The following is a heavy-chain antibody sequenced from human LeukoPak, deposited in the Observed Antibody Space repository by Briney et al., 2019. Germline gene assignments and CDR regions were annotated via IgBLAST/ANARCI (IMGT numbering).Heavy chain of an antibody. J-gene: IGHJ3*02. CDR3: ARPGYCSGDTCYVAFDI. V-gene: IGHV3-30*02. CDR2: IRYDGGNT. Sequence: GGSLRLSCAASGFIFSNYAMQWVRQAPGMGLEWVAFIRYDGGNTYYADSVKGRFTISRDNSKNTMYLQMNSLNAEDTAVYYCARPGYCSGDTCYVAFDIWGQGTMVTVSS. D-gene: IGHD2-15*01. CDR1: GFIFSNYA.